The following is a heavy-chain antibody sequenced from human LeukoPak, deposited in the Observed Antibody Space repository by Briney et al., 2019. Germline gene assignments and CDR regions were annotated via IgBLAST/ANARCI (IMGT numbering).Heavy chain of an antibody. D-gene: IGHD3-10*01. Sequence: SETLSLTCTVSGGSISSSSYYWGWIRQPPGKGLEWIGSIYYSGSTYYNPSLKSRVTISVDTSKNQFSLKLSSVTAADTAVYYCARHSHYGSGTIEGWFDPWGQGTLVTVSS. V-gene: IGHV4-39*01. CDR3: ARHSHYGSGTIEGWFDP. J-gene: IGHJ5*02. CDR2: IYYSGST. CDR1: GGSISSSSYY.